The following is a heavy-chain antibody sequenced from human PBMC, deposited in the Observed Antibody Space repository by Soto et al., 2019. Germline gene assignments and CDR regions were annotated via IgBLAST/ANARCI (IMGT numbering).Heavy chain of an antibody. CDR3: ARDRSGYECDAFDI. CDR1: GGSISSSTW. J-gene: IGHJ3*02. Sequence: QVQLQESGPGLVKPSGTLSLTCAVSGGSISSSTWWSWVRQPPGKGLEWIGEIYHSGSTNYNPSLKSRVTISVDKTKNQFSLKLSSVTAADTAVDYCARDRSGYECDAFDIWGQGTMVTVSS. V-gene: IGHV4-4*02. CDR2: IYHSGST. D-gene: IGHD5-12*01.